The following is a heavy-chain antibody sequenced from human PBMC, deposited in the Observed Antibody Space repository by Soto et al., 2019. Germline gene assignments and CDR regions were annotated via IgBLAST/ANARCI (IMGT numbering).Heavy chain of an antibody. CDR2: ISTYNGNT. J-gene: IGHJ4*02. Sequence: QAQLVRSGAEVKEPGASVKVSCKASGYYFTTSGITWVRQAPGQGLEWMGWISTYNGNTNYAQKLQDRVSLTTDTSTSTAEMELRSLRSDDTAVYYCARRLYGDYDYWGQGTLVTVSS. V-gene: IGHV1-18*01. CDR1: GYYFTTSG. CDR3: ARRLYGDYDY. D-gene: IGHD4-17*01.